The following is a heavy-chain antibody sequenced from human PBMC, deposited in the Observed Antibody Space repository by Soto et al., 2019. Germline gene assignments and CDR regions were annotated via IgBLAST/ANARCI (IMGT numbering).Heavy chain of an antibody. CDR3: ARRNGDYPRIYYFDY. D-gene: IGHD7-27*01. Sequence: SETLSLTCSVSGDSINSDNWSWIRQSPGKGLEWMGHVTTSGPIYTNPSPKGRVTISVDTSKNQFFLSLTSVTAADTAIYYCARRNGDYPRIYYFDYWGQGTLVTVSS. J-gene: IGHJ4*02. V-gene: IGHV4-59*01. CDR2: VTTSGPI. CDR1: GDSINSDN.